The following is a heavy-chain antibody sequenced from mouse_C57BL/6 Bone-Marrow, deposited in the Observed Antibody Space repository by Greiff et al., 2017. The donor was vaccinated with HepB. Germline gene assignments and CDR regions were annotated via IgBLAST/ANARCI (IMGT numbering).Heavy chain of an antibody. CDR2: INPSTGGT. Sequence: VQLQQSGPELVKPGASVKISCKASGYSFTGYYMNWVKQSPEKSLEWIGEINPSTGGTTYNQKFKAKATLTVDKSSSTAYMQLKSLTSEDAAVYYSAQYYDDYFDYWGQGTTLTVSS. CDR1: GYSFTGYY. D-gene: IGHD1-1*01. J-gene: IGHJ2*01. V-gene: IGHV1-42*01. CDR3: AQYYDDYFDY.